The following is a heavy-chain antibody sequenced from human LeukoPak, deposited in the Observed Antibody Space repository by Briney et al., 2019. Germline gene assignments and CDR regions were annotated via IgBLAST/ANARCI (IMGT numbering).Heavy chain of an antibody. CDR2: MNPNSGNR. Sequence: ASVKVSCKASGGTFDNYDINWVRQATGQGLEWMGWMNPNSGNRDYPQKFQGRVTMTRNTSISTAYMEVSSLRSEDTAVYYCARGRCSAGSCYFFDSWGQGTLVTVSS. V-gene: IGHV1-8*01. D-gene: IGHD2-15*01. J-gene: IGHJ4*02. CDR3: ARGRCSAGSCYFFDS. CDR1: GGTFDNYD.